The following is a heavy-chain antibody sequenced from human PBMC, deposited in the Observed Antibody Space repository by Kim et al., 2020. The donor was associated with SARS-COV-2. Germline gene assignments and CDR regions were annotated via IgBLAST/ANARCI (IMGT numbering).Heavy chain of an antibody. J-gene: IGHJ5*02. V-gene: IGHV4-39*01. D-gene: IGHD3-3*01. Sequence: SRVTISVDTSKNQFSLKLSSVTAADTAVYYCARRRIFGYYDFWSGYYTPWGQGTLVTVSS. CDR3: ARRRIFGYYDFWSGYYTP.